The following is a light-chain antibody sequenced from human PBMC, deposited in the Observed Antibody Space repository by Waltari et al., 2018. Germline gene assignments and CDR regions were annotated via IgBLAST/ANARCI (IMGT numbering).Light chain of an antibody. CDR1: SSNIGAGHD. J-gene: IGLJ3*02. V-gene: IGLV1-40*01. CDR2: GNN. CDR3: QSFDIRLSGGVV. Sequence: QFVLTQPPSMSGAPGQRVTISCTGSSSNIGAGHDVHWYQVFPGTAPKLLIYGNNNRPSGVPDRFSGSKSDTSASLAIGGLQAEDEADYYCQSFDIRLSGGVVFGGGTKVTVL.